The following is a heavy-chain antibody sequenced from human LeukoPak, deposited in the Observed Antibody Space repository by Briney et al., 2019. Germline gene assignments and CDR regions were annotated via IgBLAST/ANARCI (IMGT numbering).Heavy chain of an antibody. CDR2: IYYSGST. J-gene: IGHJ5*02. D-gene: IGHD3-9*01. Sequence: SETLSLTCTVSGGSISSYYWSWIRQPPGKGLEWIGYIYYSGSTNYNPSLKSRVTISVDTSKNQFSLKLSSVTAADAAVYYCAGGSVDILTGYKEGWFDPWGQGTLVTVSS. CDR3: AGGSVDILTGYKEGWFDP. CDR1: GGSISSYY. V-gene: IGHV4-59*01.